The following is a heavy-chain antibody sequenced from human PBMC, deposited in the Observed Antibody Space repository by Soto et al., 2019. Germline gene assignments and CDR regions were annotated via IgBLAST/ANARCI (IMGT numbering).Heavy chain of an antibody. Sequence: ASVKVSCKASGNSFTTYYMHWVRQAPGQGLEWMGIINPSGGRTTYAQKFQGRVTMTRDTSTSTFHMELSSLTSEDTAVYYCASLYHYDSSSYYDYWGQGTLVTVSS. D-gene: IGHD3-22*01. CDR2: INPSGGRT. CDR1: GNSFTTYY. J-gene: IGHJ4*02. CDR3: ASLYHYDSSSYYDY. V-gene: IGHV1-46*01.